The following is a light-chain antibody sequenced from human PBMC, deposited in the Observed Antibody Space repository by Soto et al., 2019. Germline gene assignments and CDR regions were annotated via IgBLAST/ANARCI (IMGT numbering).Light chain of an antibody. Sequence: ERVMTQSPATLSVSPGERVTLSCWASQNADTYLAWYQQKPGQAPRLLIYGASTRAAGVPARCSGSGSGTEFPLTITSLQSEDSAVYSCQQHADWPLTFGGGTKVEI. CDR2: GAS. CDR3: QQHADWPLT. J-gene: IGKJ4*01. V-gene: IGKV3-15*01. CDR1: QNADTY.